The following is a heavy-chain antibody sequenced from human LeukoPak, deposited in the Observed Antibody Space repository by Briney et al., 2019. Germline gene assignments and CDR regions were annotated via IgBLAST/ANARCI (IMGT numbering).Heavy chain of an antibody. D-gene: IGHD1-26*01. CDR2: INSDGSST. Sequence: QSGGSLRLSCAASGFTFGSYWMPWVRQAPGKGLVWVSRINSDGSSTSYADSVKGRFTISRDNAKNTLYLQMNSLRAEDTAVYYCARVSVGATNPFVYWGQGTLVTVSS. CDR3: ARVSVGATNPFVY. J-gene: IGHJ4*02. V-gene: IGHV3-74*01. CDR1: GFTFGSYW.